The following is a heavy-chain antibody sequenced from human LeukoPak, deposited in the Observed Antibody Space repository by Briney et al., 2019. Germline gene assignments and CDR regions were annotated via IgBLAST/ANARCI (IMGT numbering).Heavy chain of an antibody. CDR3: AKDTAYSGSPQGYFDY. CDR1: GFTFSDYS. J-gene: IGHJ4*02. CDR2: ISSSSSYI. Sequence: PGGSLRLSCAASGFTFSDYSMSWVRQAPGKGLEWVSYISSSSSYIYYAGSVRGRFTISRDNAKNSLYLQMNSLRAEDTAVYYCAKDTAYSGSPQGYFDYWGQGTLVTVSS. V-gene: IGHV3-21*01. D-gene: IGHD1-26*01.